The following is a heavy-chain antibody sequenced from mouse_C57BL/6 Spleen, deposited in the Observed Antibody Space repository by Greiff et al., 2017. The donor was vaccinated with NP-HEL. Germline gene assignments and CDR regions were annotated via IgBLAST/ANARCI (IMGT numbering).Heavy chain of an antibody. CDR3: TSQLTAWFAY. J-gene: IGHJ3*01. D-gene: IGHD4-1*01. CDR2: IDPETGGT. CDR1: GYTFTDYE. Sequence: VQVVESGAELVRPGASVTLSCKASGYTFTDYEMHWVKQTPVHGLEWIGAIDPETGGTAYNQKFKGKAILTADKSSSTAYMELRSLTSEDSAVYYCTSQLTAWFAYWGQGTLVTVSA. V-gene: IGHV1-15*01.